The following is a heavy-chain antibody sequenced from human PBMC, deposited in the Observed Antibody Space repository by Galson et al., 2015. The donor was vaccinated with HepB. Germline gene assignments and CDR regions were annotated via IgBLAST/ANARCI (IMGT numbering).Heavy chain of an antibody. Sequence: SVKVSCKASGYTFTSYGISWVRQAPGQGLEWMGWISAYNGNTNYAQKLQGRVTMTTDTSTSTAYMELRSLRSDDTAVYYCARTEYSSSWYYPNFDYWGQGTLVTVSS. J-gene: IGHJ4*02. CDR3: ARTEYSSSWYYPNFDY. V-gene: IGHV1-18*01. D-gene: IGHD6-13*01. CDR2: ISAYNGNT. CDR1: GYTFTSYG.